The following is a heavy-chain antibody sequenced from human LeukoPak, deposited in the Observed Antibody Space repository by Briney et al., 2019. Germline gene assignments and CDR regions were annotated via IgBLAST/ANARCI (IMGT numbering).Heavy chain of an antibody. V-gene: IGHV4-30-2*01. CDR3: ARGPATVTLRYYFDY. CDR2: IYHSGST. Sequence: LRLSCAASGFTFSNYAMSWVRQAPGKGLEWIGYIYHSGSTYYNPSLKSRVTISVDRSKNQFSLKLSSVTAADTAVYYCARGPATVTLRYYFDYWGQGTLVTVSS. CDR1: GFTFSNYA. D-gene: IGHD4-17*01. J-gene: IGHJ4*02.